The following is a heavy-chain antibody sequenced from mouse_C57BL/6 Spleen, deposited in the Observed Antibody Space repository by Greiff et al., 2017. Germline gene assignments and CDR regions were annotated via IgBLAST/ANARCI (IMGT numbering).Heavy chain of an antibody. CDR3: TDYYGSSGGY. J-gene: IGHJ2*01. CDR1: GFTFSNYW. D-gene: IGHD1-1*01. Sequence: EVMLVESGGGLVQPGGSMKLSCVASGFTFSNYWMNWVRQSPEKGLEWVAQIRLKSDNYATHYAESVKGRFTISRDDSKSSVYLQMNNLRAEDTGIYYCTDYYGSSGGYWGQGTTLTVSS. CDR2: IRLKSDNYAT. V-gene: IGHV6-3*01.